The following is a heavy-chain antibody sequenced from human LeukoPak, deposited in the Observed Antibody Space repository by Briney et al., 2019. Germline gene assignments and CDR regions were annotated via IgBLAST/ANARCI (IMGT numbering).Heavy chain of an antibody. CDR3: AKDQGGGLGSYTWGNFDH. CDR2: ISSSGSSR. J-gene: IGHJ4*02. D-gene: IGHD3-10*01. V-gene: IGHV3-23*01. CDR1: GFTFSSFA. Sequence: PGGSLRLSCAASGFTFSSFAMSWVRQAPGKGLEWVSAISSSGSSRPNSDSVKGRFTISRDNSRNTLYLEMNSLRVEDTAIYYCAKDQGGGLGSYTWGNFDHGGQGTLVTVSS.